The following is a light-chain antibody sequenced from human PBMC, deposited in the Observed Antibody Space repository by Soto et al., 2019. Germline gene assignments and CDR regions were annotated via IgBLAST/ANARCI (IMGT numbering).Light chain of an antibody. CDR3: QQYCSSPLT. Sequence: EIVLTQSPGTLSLSPGERATLSCRASQSVSSSYLAWYQQKPGQAPRLLIYGASSRATGIPDRFSGSGSGTDFTLTLSRLKPEEYAVYHCQQYCSSPLTFGGGPKVEIK. CDR1: QSVSSSY. V-gene: IGKV3-20*01. J-gene: IGKJ4*01. CDR2: GAS.